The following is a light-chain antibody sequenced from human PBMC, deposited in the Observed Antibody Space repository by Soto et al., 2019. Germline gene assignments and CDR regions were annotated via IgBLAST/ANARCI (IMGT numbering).Light chain of an antibody. V-gene: IGKV3-11*01. Sequence: IVMPQSPGTLSVSPGERATLSCRASQSVSINLAWYQQKPGQAPRLLIYDASARATGIPARFSGSGSGTEFTLTISSLEPEDFAVYYCQQRSNWPPITFGQGTRLEI. J-gene: IGKJ5*01. CDR3: QQRSNWPPIT. CDR2: DAS. CDR1: QSVSIN.